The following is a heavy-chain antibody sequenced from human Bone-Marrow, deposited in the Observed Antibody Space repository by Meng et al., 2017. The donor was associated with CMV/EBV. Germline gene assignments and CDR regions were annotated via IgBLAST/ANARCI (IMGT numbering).Heavy chain of an antibody. Sequence: GESLKISCAASGFTFSSYSMNWVRQAPGKGLEWVSVIYSGGSTYYADSVKGRFTISRDNSKNTLYLQMNSLRAEDTAVYYCARAANYYGMDVWGQGTTVTVSS. CDR3: ARAANYYGMDV. CDR2: IYSGGST. CDR1: GFTFSSYS. J-gene: IGHJ6*02. V-gene: IGHV3-53*01.